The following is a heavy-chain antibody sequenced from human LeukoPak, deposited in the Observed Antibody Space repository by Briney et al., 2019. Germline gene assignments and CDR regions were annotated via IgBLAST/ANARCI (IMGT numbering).Heavy chain of an antibody. Sequence: ASVKVSCKPSGYTFTSYGISWVRQAPGQGLEWMGWISGYYGNTDSAQNLQGRVTMTRDTSTSTAYMELRSLTSDDTAVYYCARRGPVGGGWGFDYWGQGTLVTVSS. CDR1: GYTFTSYG. CDR3: ARRGPVGGGWGFDY. V-gene: IGHV1-18*01. CDR2: ISGYYGNT. D-gene: IGHD6-19*01. J-gene: IGHJ4*02.